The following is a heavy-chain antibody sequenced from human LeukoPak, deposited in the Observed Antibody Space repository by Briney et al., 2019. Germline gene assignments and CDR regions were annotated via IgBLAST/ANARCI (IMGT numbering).Heavy chain of an antibody. Sequence: ASVTVSCKASGYTFTSYDINWVRQAPGQGLEWMGWMNPNSGNTGYAQKFQGRVTMTRNTSISTAYMELSSLRSEDTAVYYCARERDGYNYYYYYYYMDVWGKGTTVTISS. CDR1: GYTFTSYD. CDR2: MNPNSGNT. CDR3: ARERDGYNYYYYYYYMDV. V-gene: IGHV1-8*01. J-gene: IGHJ6*03. D-gene: IGHD5-24*01.